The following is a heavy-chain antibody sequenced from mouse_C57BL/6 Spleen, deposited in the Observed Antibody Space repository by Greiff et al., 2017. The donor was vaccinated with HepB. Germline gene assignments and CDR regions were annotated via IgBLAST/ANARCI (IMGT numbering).Heavy chain of an antibody. D-gene: IGHD3-3*01. CDR3: ARSGDEPWFAY. CDR1: GYTFTSYW. Sequence: QVQLQQPGAELVRPGSSVKLSCKASGYTFTSYWMDWVKQRPGQGLEWIGNIYPSDSETHYNQKFKDKATLTVDQSSSTASMRLSSLTSEDSAVYYCARSGDEPWFAYWGQGTLVTVSA. V-gene: IGHV1-61*01. CDR2: IYPSDSET. J-gene: IGHJ3*01.